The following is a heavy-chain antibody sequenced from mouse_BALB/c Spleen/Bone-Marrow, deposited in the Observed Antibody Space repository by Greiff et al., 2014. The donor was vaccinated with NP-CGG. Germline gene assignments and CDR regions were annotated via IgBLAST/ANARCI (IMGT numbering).Heavy chain of an antibody. Sequence: VQLQQSGPELVKPGASVKISCKASGYTFTDYNMHWVKQSHGKSLEWIGYIYPYNGGTGYNQKFKSRATLTVDNSSSTAYMELRSLTSEDYAVYYCARRFITTAAWFAYWGQGTLVTVSA. J-gene: IGHJ3*01. V-gene: IGHV1S29*02. CDR2: IYPYNGGT. D-gene: IGHD1-2*01. CDR1: GYTFTDYN. CDR3: ARRFITTAAWFAY.